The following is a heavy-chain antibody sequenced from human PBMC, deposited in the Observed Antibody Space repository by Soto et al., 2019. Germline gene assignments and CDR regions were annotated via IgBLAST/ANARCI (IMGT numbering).Heavy chain of an antibody. V-gene: IGHV3-23*01. CDR1: GFTFSSYA. CDR3: ATRRGAGGHFDY. J-gene: IGHJ4*02. D-gene: IGHD2-15*01. CDR2: VSIGGST. Sequence: GGSLRLSCAASGFTFSSYAMGWVRQGPGKGLEWVAVVSIGGSTHYADSVRGRFTISRDNSKNTLSLQMNSLTAEDTAVYFCATRRGAGGHFDYWGQGALVAVSS.